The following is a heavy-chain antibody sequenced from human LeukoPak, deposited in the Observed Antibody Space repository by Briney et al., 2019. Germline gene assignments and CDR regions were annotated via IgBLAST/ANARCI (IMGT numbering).Heavy chain of an antibody. J-gene: IGHJ3*02. CDR1: GFTFDDYA. CDR3: AKDKTRSSWYVDAFDI. D-gene: IGHD6-13*01. Sequence: GRSLRLSCAASGFTFDDYAMHWVRQAPGEGLEWVSGISWNSGSIGYADSVKGRFTISRDNAKNSLYLQMNSLRAEDMALYYCAKDKTRSSWYVDAFDIWGQGTMVTVSS. CDR2: ISWNSGSI. V-gene: IGHV3-9*03.